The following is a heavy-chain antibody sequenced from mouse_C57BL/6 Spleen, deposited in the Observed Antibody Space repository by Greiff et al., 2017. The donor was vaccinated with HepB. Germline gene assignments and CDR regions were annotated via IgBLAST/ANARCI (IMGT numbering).Heavy chain of an antibody. CDR3: ARKTYWYFDV. J-gene: IGHJ1*03. CDR2: IDPSDSYT. Sequence: VKLQQPGAELVMPGASVKLSCKASGYTFTSYWMHWVKQRPGQGLEWIGEIDPSDSYTNYNQKFKGKSTLTVDKSSSTAYMQLSSLTSADSAVYYCARKTYWYFDVWGTGTTVTVSS. V-gene: IGHV1-69*01. CDR1: GYTFTSYW.